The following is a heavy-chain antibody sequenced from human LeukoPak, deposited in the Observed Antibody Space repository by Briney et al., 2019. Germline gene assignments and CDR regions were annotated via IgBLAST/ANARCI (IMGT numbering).Heavy chain of an antibody. J-gene: IGHJ4*02. Sequence: HSGGSLRLSCAASGFTLSSYAMSWVRQAPGKGLEWGSAISGSGGSTYYADSVKGRFTISRDNSKNTLYLQMNSLRAEDTAVYYCAKATRRRHIVVVTAILAPDYWGQGTLVTVSS. CDR1: GFTLSSYA. V-gene: IGHV3-23*01. CDR3: AKATRRRHIVVVTAILAPDY. D-gene: IGHD2-21*02. CDR2: ISGSGGST.